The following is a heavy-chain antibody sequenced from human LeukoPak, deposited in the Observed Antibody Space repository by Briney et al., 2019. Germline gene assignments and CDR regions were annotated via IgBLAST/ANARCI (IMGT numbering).Heavy chain of an antibody. Sequence: GGSLRLSCAASGFTVSSNYMSWVRQAPGKGLEWVGRIKSKTDGGTTDYAAPVKGRFTISRDDSKNTLYLQMNSLKTEDTAVYYCNYKIAIWGQGTLVTVSS. CDR3: NYKIAI. D-gene: IGHD1-1*01. V-gene: IGHV3-15*01. CDR2: IKSKTDGGTT. CDR1: GFTVSSNY. J-gene: IGHJ4*02.